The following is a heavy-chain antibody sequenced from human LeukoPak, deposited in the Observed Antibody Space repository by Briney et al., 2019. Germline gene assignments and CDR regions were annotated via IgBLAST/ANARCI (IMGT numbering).Heavy chain of an antibody. J-gene: IGHJ4*02. CDR3: AKELYYYDSSGYSAFDY. V-gene: IGHV3-30*02. D-gene: IGHD3-22*01. CDR1: GFTFSSYG. CDR2: IRYDGSNK. Sequence: GGSLRLSCAASGFTFSSYGMHWVRQAPGKGLEWAAFIRYDGSNKYYADSVKGRFTISRDNSKNTLYLQMNSLRAEDTAVYYCAKELYYYDSSGYSAFDYWGQGTLVTVSS.